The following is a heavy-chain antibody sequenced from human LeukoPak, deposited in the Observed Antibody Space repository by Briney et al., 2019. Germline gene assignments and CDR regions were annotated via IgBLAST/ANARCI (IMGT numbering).Heavy chain of an antibody. Sequence: SETLSLTCTVSGGSISSYYWSWVRQPPEKGLEWIGYIYYSGSTNYNPSLKSRVTISVDTSKNQFSLKLSSVTAADTAVYYCASLYYDFWSGSYYFDYWGQGTLVTVSS. CDR1: GGSISSYY. CDR2: IYYSGST. CDR3: ASLYYDFWSGSYYFDY. J-gene: IGHJ4*02. V-gene: IGHV4-59*01. D-gene: IGHD3-3*01.